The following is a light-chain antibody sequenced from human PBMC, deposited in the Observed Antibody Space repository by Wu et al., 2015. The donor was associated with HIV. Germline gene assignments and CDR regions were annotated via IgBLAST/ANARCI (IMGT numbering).Light chain of an antibody. CDR3: QQYYNNPQT. J-gene: IGKJ1*01. CDR2: AAS. Sequence: AIRITQSPSSLSASTGDRVTITCRASQGISSSLAWYQQKPGKAPKLLIYAASTLQSGVPARFSGSGSGTDFTLTISCLQSEDFATYYCQQYYNNPQTFGQGTKVET. V-gene: IGKV1-8*01. CDR1: QGISSS.